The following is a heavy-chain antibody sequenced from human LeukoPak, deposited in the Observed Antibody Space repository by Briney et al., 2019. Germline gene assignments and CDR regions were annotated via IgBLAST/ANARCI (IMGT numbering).Heavy chain of an antibody. D-gene: IGHD4-11*01. J-gene: IGHJ2*01. CDR2: ISSSSSYI. V-gene: IGHV3-21*01. Sequence: GGSLRLSSAASGFTFSSYSMNWVRQAPGKGLEWVSSISSSSSYIYYADSVKGRFTISRDNAKNSLYLQMNSLRAEDTAVYYCAKDASTTLTTGWYFDVWGRGTLVTVSS. CDR3: AKDASTTLTTGWYFDV. CDR1: GFTFSSYS.